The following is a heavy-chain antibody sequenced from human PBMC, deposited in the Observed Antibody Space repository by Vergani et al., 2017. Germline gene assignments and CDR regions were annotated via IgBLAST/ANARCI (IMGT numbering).Heavy chain of an antibody. D-gene: IGHD6-19*01. CDR2: IRSKANSYAT. J-gene: IGHJ4*02. CDR3: TRLISVAGPGSFDY. CDR1: GFTFSGSA. Sequence: EVQLVESGGGLVQPGGSLKLSCAASGFTFSGSAMHWVRQASGKGLEWVGRIRSKANSYATAYAASVKGRFTISRDDSKNTAYLQMNSLKTEDTAVYYCTRLISVAGPGSFDYWGQGTLVTVSS. V-gene: IGHV3-73*02.